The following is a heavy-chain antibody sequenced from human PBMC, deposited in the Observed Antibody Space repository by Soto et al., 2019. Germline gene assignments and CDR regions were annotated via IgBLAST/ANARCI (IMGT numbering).Heavy chain of an antibody. Sequence: GGSLRLSCAASGFTFSSYWMSWVRQAPGKGLEWVANIKQDGSEKYYVDSVKGRFTIYRDNAKNSLYLQMNSLRAEDTAVYYCARDPRGHYDSSGYSYYGMDVWGQGTTVTVSS. V-gene: IGHV3-7*05. CDR3: ARDPRGHYDSSGYSYYGMDV. CDR1: GFTFSSYW. CDR2: IKQDGSEK. J-gene: IGHJ6*02. D-gene: IGHD3-22*01.